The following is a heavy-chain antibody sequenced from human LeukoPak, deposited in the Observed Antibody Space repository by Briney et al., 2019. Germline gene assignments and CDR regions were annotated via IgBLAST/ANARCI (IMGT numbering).Heavy chain of an antibody. J-gene: IGHJ6*02. CDR2: IYPGDSDT. V-gene: IGHV5-51*01. D-gene: IGHD1-26*01. CDR1: GCSFTSYW. CDR3: ARLVGPRSGSYSYYYYGMDV. Sequence: GESLKISCKGSGCSFTSYWIGWVRQMPGKGLEWMGIIYPGDSDTRYSPSFQGQVTISADKSISTAYLQWSSLKASDTAMYYCARLVGPRSGSYSYYYYGMDVWGQGTTVTVSS.